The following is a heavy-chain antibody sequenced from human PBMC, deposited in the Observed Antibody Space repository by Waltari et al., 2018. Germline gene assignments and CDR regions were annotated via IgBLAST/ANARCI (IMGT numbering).Heavy chain of an antibody. Sequence: QVQLQESGPGLVKPSQTLSLASPVPGRSITRGGYHWTWIRQPAWKGMEWIGYIYSSERVKYNPSLESRVTISVDTSKNQFSLQLSSVTAADTAMYYCAAGQWFGEVGIPPLHYWGPGTLVTVSS. D-gene: IGHD3-10*01. V-gene: IGHV4-61*09. CDR2: IYSSERV. J-gene: IGHJ4*02. CDR1: GRSITRGGYH. CDR3: AAGQWFGEVGIPPLHY.